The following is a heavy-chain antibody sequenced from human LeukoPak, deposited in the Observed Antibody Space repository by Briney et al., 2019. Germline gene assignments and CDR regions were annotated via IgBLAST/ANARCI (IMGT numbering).Heavy chain of an antibody. D-gene: IGHD3-16*02. V-gene: IGHV7-4-1*02. CDR1: GYTFTNYA. J-gene: IGHJ4*02. CDR3: ARAFQPLGGLSLPDY. CDR2: INPNTGSP. Sequence: ASVKVSCKASGYTFTNYAMNWVRQAPGQGLELMGWINPNTGSPTYAQGFTGRFVFSLDTSVSTAYLQISSLKAEDTAVYYCARAFQPLGGLSLPDYWAQGTLVTASS.